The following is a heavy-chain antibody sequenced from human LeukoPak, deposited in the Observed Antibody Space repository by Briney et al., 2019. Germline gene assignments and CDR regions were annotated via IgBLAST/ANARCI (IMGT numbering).Heavy chain of an antibody. Sequence: SETLSLTCAVSGYSISSGYYWGWIRQPPGKGLEWVGSLYQSGRTYYNTSLESRVTISVDTSNNQFSLKLSSVTAADTAVYYCARRRWELHLDYFDYWGQGTMVSVSS. D-gene: IGHD1-26*01. CDR2: LYQSGRT. CDR3: ARRRWELHLDYFDY. CDR1: GYSISSGYY. J-gene: IGHJ4*02. V-gene: IGHV4-38-2*01.